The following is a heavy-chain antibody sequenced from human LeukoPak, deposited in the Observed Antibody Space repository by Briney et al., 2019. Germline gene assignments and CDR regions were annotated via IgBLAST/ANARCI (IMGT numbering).Heavy chain of an antibody. CDR1: GYTFTTYG. CDR2: ISGNNGNT. Sequence: ASVKVSCKASGYTFTTYGISWVRQAPGQGLEWMGWISGNNGNTRYTQKLQDRVAMTTDTSTRTAYMELRNLKSDDTAVYYCAGDRPGFGTIESPEYWGQGTLVTVSS. J-gene: IGHJ4*02. D-gene: IGHD1-1*01. V-gene: IGHV1-18*01. CDR3: AGDRPGFGTIESPEY.